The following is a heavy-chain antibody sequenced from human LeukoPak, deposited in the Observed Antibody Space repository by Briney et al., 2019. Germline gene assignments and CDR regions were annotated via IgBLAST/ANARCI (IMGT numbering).Heavy chain of an antibody. Sequence: GGSLRLSCAASGFTFSSYWMSWVRQAPGKGLEWVANIKQDGSEKYYVDSVKGRFTISRDNAKNSLYLQMNSLRVEDTAVYYCARRVSGWTPYYFDYWGQGTLVTVSS. CDR1: GFTFSSYW. J-gene: IGHJ4*02. CDR3: ARRVSGWTPYYFDY. D-gene: IGHD6-19*01. CDR2: IKQDGSEK. V-gene: IGHV3-7*03.